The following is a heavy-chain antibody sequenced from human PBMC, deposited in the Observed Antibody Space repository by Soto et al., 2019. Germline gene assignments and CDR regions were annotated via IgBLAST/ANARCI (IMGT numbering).Heavy chain of an antibody. V-gene: IGHV4-34*01. CDR1: GGSFSGYY. CDR3: ARRFNGMDV. CDR2: INHSGRT. Sequence: SETLSLTCAVYGGSFSGYYWSWIRQPPGKGLEWIGEINHSGRTNYNPSLKSRVTISVDTSKNQFSLNLSSVTAADTAVYYCARRFNGMDVGGQGTTVTVS. J-gene: IGHJ6*02. D-gene: IGHD3-10*01.